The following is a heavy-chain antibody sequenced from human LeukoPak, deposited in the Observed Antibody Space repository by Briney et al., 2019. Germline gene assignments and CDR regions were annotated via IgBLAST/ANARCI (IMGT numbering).Heavy chain of an antibody. Sequence: ASVRVSCKASGYTFTGYYMHWVRQAPGQGLEWMGWINPNSGGTNYAQKFQGRVTMTRDTSISTAYMELSRLRSDDTAVYYCARDWSSSGEYFQHWGQGTLVTVSS. J-gene: IGHJ1*01. V-gene: IGHV1-2*02. D-gene: IGHD6-6*01. CDR3: ARDWSSSGEYFQH. CDR2: INPNSGGT. CDR1: GYTFTGYY.